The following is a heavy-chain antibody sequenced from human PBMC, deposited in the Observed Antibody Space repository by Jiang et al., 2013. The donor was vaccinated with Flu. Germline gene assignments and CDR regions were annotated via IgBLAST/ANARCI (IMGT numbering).Heavy chain of an antibody. V-gene: IGHV3-30*18. CDR3: AKTMYYSDTNGFEEYYFDY. CDR2: TSPDGSNQ. D-gene: IGHD3-22*01. J-gene: IGHJ4*02. Sequence: VQLLESGGGVVQPGRSLRLSCAASGFTFSSYGMHWVRQAPGMGLEWVAITSPDGSNQYYADSVKGRFTISRDNSQNTLYLQMSSLRAEDTAVYYCAKTMYYSDTNGFEEYYFDYWAREPWSPSPQ. CDR1: GFTFSSYG.